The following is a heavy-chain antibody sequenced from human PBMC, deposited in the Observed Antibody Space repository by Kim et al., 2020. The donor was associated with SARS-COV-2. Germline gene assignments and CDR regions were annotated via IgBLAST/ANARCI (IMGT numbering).Heavy chain of an antibody. J-gene: IGHJ4*02. CDR3: ARDRETITMVRGVIRIFDY. CDR2: IYHSGST. CDR1: GGSISSSNW. Sequence: SETLSLTCAVSGGSISSSNWWSWVRQPPGKGLEWIGEIYHSGSTNYNPSLKSRVTISVDKSKNQFSLKLSSVTAADTAVYYCARDRETITMVRGVIRIFDYWGQGTLVTVSS. D-gene: IGHD3-10*01. V-gene: IGHV4-4*02.